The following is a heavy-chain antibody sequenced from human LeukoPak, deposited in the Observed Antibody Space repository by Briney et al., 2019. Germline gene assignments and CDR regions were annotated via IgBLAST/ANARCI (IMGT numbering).Heavy chain of an antibody. CDR1: GFTFSSYG. Sequence: PGESLRLSCAASGFTFSSYGMHWVRQAPGKGLEWVAFIRYDGSNKYYADSVKGRFTISRDNSKNTLYLQMNSLRAEDTAVYYCAKDRNDAFDIWGQGTMVTVSS. J-gene: IGHJ3*02. CDR2: IRYDGSNK. V-gene: IGHV3-30*02. CDR3: AKDRNDAFDI.